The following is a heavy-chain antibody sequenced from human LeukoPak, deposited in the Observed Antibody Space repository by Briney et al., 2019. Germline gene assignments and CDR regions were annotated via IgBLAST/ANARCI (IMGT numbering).Heavy chain of an antibody. CDR2: ISSSSSYV. D-gene: IGHD2-8*01. CDR3: ARDRPGYCTNGVCYAPLHY. V-gene: IGHV3-21*01. J-gene: IGHJ4*02. CDR1: GFTFSSYS. Sequence: GGSLRLSCAASGFTFSSYSMNWVRQAPGKGLEWVSSISSSSSYVYYADSVKGRFTISRDNAKNSLYLQMNSLRAEDTAVYYCARDRPGYCTNGVCYAPLHYRGQGTLVTVSS.